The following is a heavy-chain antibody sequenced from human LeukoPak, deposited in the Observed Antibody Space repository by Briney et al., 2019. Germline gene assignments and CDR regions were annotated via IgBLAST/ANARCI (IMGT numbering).Heavy chain of an antibody. Sequence: YPGGSLRLSCAASGFTFSSYSMNWVRQAPGKGLEWVSSISSSSSYIYYADSVKGRFTISRDNAKNSLYLQMNSLRAEDTAVYYCARYCSSTSCYRQLLHYMDVWGKGTTVTVSS. CDR1: GFTFSSYS. CDR3: ARYCSSTSCYRQLLHYMDV. CDR2: ISSSSSYI. V-gene: IGHV3-21*01. D-gene: IGHD2-2*02. J-gene: IGHJ6*03.